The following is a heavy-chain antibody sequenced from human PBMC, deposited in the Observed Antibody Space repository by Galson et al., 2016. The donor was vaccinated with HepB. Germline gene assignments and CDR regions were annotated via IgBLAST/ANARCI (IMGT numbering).Heavy chain of an antibody. CDR1: GFTFSSNW. Sequence: FLRLSCAASGFTFSSNWMHWVRQAPGKGLVWVSRIDSDGSTMSYVDSVKGRFTISRDNAKNTLYLQMHSLRAEDTAVYYCARDPRGYSYGYGPLLDYWGQGTLVTVSS. J-gene: IGHJ4*02. D-gene: IGHD5-18*01. CDR2: IDSDGSTM. V-gene: IGHV3-74*01. CDR3: ARDPRGYSYGYGPLLDY.